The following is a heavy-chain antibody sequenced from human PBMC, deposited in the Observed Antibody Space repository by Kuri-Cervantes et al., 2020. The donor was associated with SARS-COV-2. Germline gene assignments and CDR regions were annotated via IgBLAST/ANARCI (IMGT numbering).Heavy chain of an antibody. CDR3: ARGSDYVIDY. CDR2: ISSSSSTI. V-gene: IGHV3-48*02. J-gene: IGHJ4*02. Sequence: GESLKISCAASGFTFSSYSMNWVRQAPGKGLEWVSYISSSSSTIYYADSVKGRFTISRDNSKNSLYLQMNSLRDEDTAVYYCARGSDYVIDYWGQGTLVTVSS. D-gene: IGHD4-17*01. CDR1: GFTFSSYS.